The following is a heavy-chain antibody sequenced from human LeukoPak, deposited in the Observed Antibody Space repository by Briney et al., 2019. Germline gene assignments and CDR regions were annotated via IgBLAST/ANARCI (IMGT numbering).Heavy chain of an antibody. CDR2: ISWNSGSV. CDR1: GFTFDDYA. D-gene: IGHD6-13*01. J-gene: IGHJ3*02. CDR3: AKARAAAGTEGAFDI. V-gene: IGHV3-9*01. Sequence: PGGSLRLSCEASGFTFDDYAMHWVRQAPGKGLESVSGISWNSGSVGYADSVKGRFTISRDNAKNSLYLQTNSLRAEDTALYYCAKARAAAGTEGAFDIWGQGTMVTVSS.